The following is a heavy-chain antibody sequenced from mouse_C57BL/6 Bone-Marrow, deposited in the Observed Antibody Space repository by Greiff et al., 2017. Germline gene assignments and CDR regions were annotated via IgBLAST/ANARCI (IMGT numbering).Heavy chain of an antibody. Sequence: EVHLVESGGGLVKPGGSLKLSCAASGFTFSSYTMSWVRQTPEKRLQWVAAISGGGGNTYYPDSVKGRFTISRDNDKNLLYLQMSSLRSEDTALYDCSRQVTTVLATKYFDVWGTGTTGTVSS. CDR2: ISGGGGNT. V-gene: IGHV5-9*01. CDR1: GFTFSSYT. CDR3: SRQVTTVLATKYFDV. D-gene: IGHD1-1*01. J-gene: IGHJ1*03.